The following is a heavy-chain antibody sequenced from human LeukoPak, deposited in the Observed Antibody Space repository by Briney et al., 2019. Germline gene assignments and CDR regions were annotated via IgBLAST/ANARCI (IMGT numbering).Heavy chain of an antibody. Sequence: SETLSLTCAVYGGSFSGYYWTWIRQPPGKGLEWIGEINHSGSTNYNPSLKSRVTISVDTSKNQFSLKLSSVTAADTAVYYCARAITMVRGVRRYYGMDVWGTGTTVTVSS. CDR2: INHSGST. J-gene: IGHJ6*04. D-gene: IGHD3-10*01. CDR3: ARAITMVRGVRRYYGMDV. V-gene: IGHV4-34*01. CDR1: GGSFSGYY.